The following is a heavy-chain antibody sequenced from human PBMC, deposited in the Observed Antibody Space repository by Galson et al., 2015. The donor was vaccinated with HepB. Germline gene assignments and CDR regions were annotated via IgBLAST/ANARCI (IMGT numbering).Heavy chain of an antibody. J-gene: IGHJ3*02. V-gene: IGHV3-23*01. Sequence: SLRLSCAASGFTFSSYAMSWVRQAPGKGLEWVSAISGSGGSTYYADSVKGRFTISRDNSKNTLYLQMNSLRAEDTAVYYCAKEERVYYYDSSGYDIWGQGTMVTVSS. CDR1: GFTFSSYA. D-gene: IGHD3-22*01. CDR3: AKEERVYYYDSSGYDI. CDR2: ISGSGGST.